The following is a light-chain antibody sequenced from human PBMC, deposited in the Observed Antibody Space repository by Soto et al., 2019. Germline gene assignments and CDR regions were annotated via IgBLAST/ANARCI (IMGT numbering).Light chain of an antibody. CDR2: INSDGSY. Sequence: QSVLTQSPSASASLGASVKLTCTLSSGHTNYAIAWHQQQPDKGPRYLMKINSDGSYSKGDGIPDRFSGSTSGAERYLTLSSLQSEDEADYYCQTWDTAYVIFGGGTKLTVL. J-gene: IGLJ2*01. CDR3: QTWDTAYVI. V-gene: IGLV4-69*01. CDR1: SGHTNYA.